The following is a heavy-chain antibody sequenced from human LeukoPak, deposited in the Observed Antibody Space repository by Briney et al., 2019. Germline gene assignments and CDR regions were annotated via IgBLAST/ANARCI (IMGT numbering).Heavy chain of an antibody. J-gene: IGHJ6*03. Sequence: SETLSLTCTVSGGSISSYYWSWIRQPAGKGLEWIGYIYYSGSTNYNPSLKSRVTISIDTSKNQFSLKLSSVTAADTAVYYCARRPTSSDYYYYMDVWGKGTTVTVSS. CDR1: GGSISSYY. CDR3: ARRPTSSDYYYYMDV. CDR2: IYYSGST. V-gene: IGHV4-59*01. D-gene: IGHD2-2*01.